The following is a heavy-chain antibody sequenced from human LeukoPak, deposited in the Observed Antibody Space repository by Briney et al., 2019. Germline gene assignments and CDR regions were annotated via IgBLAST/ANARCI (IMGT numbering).Heavy chain of an antibody. CDR3: ARKTLYGSGKSWFDP. J-gene: IGHJ5*02. V-gene: IGHV1-8*01. CDR2: MNPNSGNT. D-gene: IGHD3-10*01. Sequence: ASVKVSCKASGYTFTSYDINWVRQATGQGLEWMGWMNPNSGNTGYAQKFRDRVTMTRNTSISTAYMELSGLRSEDTAMYYCARKTLYGSGKSWFDPWGQGTLVTVSS. CDR1: GYTFTSYD.